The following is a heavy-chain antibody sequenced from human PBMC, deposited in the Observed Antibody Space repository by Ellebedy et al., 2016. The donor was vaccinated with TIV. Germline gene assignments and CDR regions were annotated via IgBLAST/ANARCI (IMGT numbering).Heavy chain of an antibody. J-gene: IGHJ4*02. CDR2: IYYSGST. D-gene: IGHD2-15*01. Sequence: GSLRLSCTVSGGSISSYYWSWIRQPPGKGLEWIGYIYYSGSTNYNPSLKSRVTISVDTSKNQFSLKLSSVTAADTAVYYCARAHCSGGSCYSNLHFDYWGQGTLVTVSS. V-gene: IGHV4-59*01. CDR1: GGSISSYY. CDR3: ARAHCSGGSCYSNLHFDY.